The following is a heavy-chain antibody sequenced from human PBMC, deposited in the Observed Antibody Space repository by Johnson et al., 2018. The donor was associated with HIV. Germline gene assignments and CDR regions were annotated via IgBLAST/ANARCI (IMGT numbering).Heavy chain of an antibody. CDR3: ARERGLGHAFDI. CDR2: IYSGGSR. V-gene: IGHV3-66*01. Sequence: VQLVESGGGLVQPGGSLRLSCAASGFTFSSYDMHWVRQAPGKGLEWVSTIYSGGSRYYADSVKGRFTISRDNYENTLYLQMNSLRAEDTAVYYCARERGLGHAFDIWGQGTMVTVSS. CDR1: GFTFSSYD. J-gene: IGHJ3*02. D-gene: IGHD7-27*01.